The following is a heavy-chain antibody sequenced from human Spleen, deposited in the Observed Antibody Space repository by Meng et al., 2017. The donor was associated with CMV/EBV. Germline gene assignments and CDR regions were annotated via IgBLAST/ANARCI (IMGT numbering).Heavy chain of an antibody. V-gene: IGHV4-39*07. J-gene: IGHJ6*02. CDR2: IYYSGST. D-gene: IGHD6-25*01. CDR3: ARGRALKRRSTAGYYYGMDV. CDR1: GGSISSSSYY. Sequence: SETLSLTCTVSGGSISSSSYYWGWIRQPPGKGLEWIGSIYYSGSTYYNPSLKSRVTISVDTSKNQFSLKLSSVTAADTAVYYCARGRALKRRSTAGYYYGMDVWGQGTTVTVSS.